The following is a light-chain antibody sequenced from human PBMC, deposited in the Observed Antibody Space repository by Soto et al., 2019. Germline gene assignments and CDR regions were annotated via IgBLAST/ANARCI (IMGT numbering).Light chain of an antibody. CDR2: DVT. Sequence: LTQPASVSGSPGQSITISCTGTSSDVGGYNYVSWYQHHPGKAPKLIIYDVTNRPSGVSNPFSGSKSGNTASLTISGLQPEDEADYYCSSYTTSNARQIVFGTGTKVTVL. V-gene: IGLV2-14*03. CDR1: SSDVGGYNY. J-gene: IGLJ1*01. CDR3: SSYTTSNARQIV.